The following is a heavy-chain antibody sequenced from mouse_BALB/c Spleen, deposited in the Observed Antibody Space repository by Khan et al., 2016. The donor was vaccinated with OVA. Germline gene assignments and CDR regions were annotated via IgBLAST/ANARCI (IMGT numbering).Heavy chain of an antibody. CDR2: IFPGSVST. CDR3: ARGGYGGFAY. Sequence: QVQLQQSGGDLMKPGASVKISCKATGYTFSSYWIEWVKQRPGHGLEWIGQIFPGSVSTTYNEKFKGKATFTADTSSNTAYMQLSSLPSEDSAVYYCARGGYGGFAYWGQGTLVTVSA. D-gene: IGHD2-2*01. V-gene: IGHV1-9*01. CDR1: GYTFSSYW. J-gene: IGHJ3*01.